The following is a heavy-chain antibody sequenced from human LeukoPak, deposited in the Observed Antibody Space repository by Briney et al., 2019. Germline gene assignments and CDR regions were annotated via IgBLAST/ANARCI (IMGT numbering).Heavy chain of an antibody. J-gene: IGHJ4*02. D-gene: IGHD3-16*02. Sequence: GRSLRLSCAGSGFSFSSYGMHWVRQAPGKGLEWVARIWYDGSSKYYADSVKGRFTISRDNSRDTLYLQMNTLRAEDTAVYYCARDIRSGLSYYFDYWGQGTLVTVSS. CDR2: IWYDGSSK. CDR3: ARDIRSGLSYYFDY. V-gene: IGHV3-33*01. CDR1: GFSFSSYG.